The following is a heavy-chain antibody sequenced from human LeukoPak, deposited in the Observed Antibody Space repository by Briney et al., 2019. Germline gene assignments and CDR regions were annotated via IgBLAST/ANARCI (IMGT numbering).Heavy chain of an antibody. J-gene: IGHJ4*02. V-gene: IGHV1-69*04. D-gene: IGHD3-22*01. Sequence: ASVNVSCMASGGTFSSYSISWVRQAPGQGLEWMGRIIPIFGIANYAQKFQDRVTITADKSTRPAYMELSSLRSEDTAVYYCARDDSSGYYSTQGYYFDYWGQRTLVTVSS. CDR3: ARDDSSGYYSTQGYYFDY. CDR1: GGTFSSYS. CDR2: IIPIFGIA.